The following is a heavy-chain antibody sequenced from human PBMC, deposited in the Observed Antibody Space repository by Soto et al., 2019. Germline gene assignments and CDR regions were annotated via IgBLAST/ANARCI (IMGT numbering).Heavy chain of an antibody. Sequence: QVQLVQSGGEVKKPGASVKVSCKASGYTFTSHSISWVRRAPGEGLELVGWISGYNGYPNYAQNFKGRVTMTTDASTSTAYMELRSLRPDDTAVYYCARVGYYYGSGSYLFDPWGQGTLVTVSS. CDR1: GYTFTSHS. J-gene: IGHJ5*02. V-gene: IGHV1-18*01. CDR2: ISGYNGYP. D-gene: IGHD3-10*01. CDR3: ARVGYYYGSGSYLFDP.